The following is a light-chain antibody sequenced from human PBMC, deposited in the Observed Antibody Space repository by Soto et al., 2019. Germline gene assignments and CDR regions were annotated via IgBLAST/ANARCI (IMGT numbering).Light chain of an antibody. J-gene: IGLJ1*01. CDR3: QSYDSSLSGYV. V-gene: IGLV1-40*01. CDR1: SSNIGAGYD. Sequence: QSVLTQPPSVSGAPGQRVTISCTGSSSNIGAGYDVHWYQQLPGTAPKLLIYGNSNRPSGVPDRFSGSKSGTSASLAITGLQAEDEAEYYCQSYDSSLSGYVFGTGTKVTVL. CDR2: GNS.